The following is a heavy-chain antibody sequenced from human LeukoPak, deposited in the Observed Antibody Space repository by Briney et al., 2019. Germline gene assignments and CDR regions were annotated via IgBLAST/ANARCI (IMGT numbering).Heavy chain of an antibody. D-gene: IGHD3-3*01. Sequence: GGSRRLSCAASGFTFSSYAMSWVRQAPGKGLEWVSAISGGGYTTYYADSVKGRFTISRDTSKNTLYLQLNSLRAEDTAIYYCAAAYFGVDQFYYGMDVWGQGTTVTVSS. CDR1: GFTFSSYA. V-gene: IGHV3-23*01. CDR3: AAAYFGVDQFYYGMDV. CDR2: ISGGGYTT. J-gene: IGHJ6*02.